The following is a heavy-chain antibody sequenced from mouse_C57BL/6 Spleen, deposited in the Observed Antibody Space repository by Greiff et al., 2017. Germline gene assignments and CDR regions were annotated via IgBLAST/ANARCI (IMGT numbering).Heavy chain of an antibody. CDR2: ISTLAYSI. CDR3: ERGYYGSSYVGYFDV. D-gene: IGHD1-1*01. CDR1: GFTFSDYG. Sequence: EVQLVESGGGLVQPGGSLKLSCAASGFTFSDYGMAWVRQAPRKGPEWVAFISTLAYSIYYADTVTGRFTISRENAKNTLYLEMSSLRSEDAAMYYCERGYYGSSYVGYFDVWGTGTTVTVSS. J-gene: IGHJ1*03. V-gene: IGHV5-15*01.